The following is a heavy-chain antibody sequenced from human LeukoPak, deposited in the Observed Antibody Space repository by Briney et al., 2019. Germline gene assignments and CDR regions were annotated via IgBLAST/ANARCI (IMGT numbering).Heavy chain of an antibody. V-gene: IGHV1-58*01. J-gene: IGHJ4*02. CDR3: AAGMVLLGSRSPYFDY. CDR1: GFTFTSSA. D-gene: IGHD2-15*01. CDR2: IVVGSGNT. Sequence: SVKVSCKASGFTFTSSAVQWVRQARGQRLEWIGWIVVGSGNTNYAQKFQERVTITRDMSTSTAYMELSRLRSEDTAVYYWAAGMVLLGSRSPYFDYWGQGTLVTVSS.